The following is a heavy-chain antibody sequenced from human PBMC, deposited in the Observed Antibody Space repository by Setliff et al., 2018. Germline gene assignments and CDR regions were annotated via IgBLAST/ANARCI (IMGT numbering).Heavy chain of an antibody. D-gene: IGHD6-13*01. J-gene: IGHJ6*02. CDR1: GGSISSDSYY. CDR3: ATIAATGRAPDMDV. Sequence: SETLSLTCTVSGGSISSDSYYWSWIRQPAGKGLEWIGRIYSSGTTAYNPSLMSRATLSVDTSKNQFSLKLTSVTAADTGVYYCATIAATGRAPDMDVWGPGTTVTV. CDR2: IYSSGTT. V-gene: IGHV4-61*02.